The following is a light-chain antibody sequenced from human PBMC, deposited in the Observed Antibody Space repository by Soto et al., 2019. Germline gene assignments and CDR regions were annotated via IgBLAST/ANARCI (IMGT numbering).Light chain of an antibody. CDR2: DVS. J-gene: IGLJ3*02. Sequence: QSALTQPASVSGSPGQSITISCPGPSSDVGGHNYVSWYQQHPGKAPKLMIYDVSNRPSGVSNRFSGSKSGNTASLTISGLQAEDEADYYCSSYTSSSTLNWVFGGGTKVTVL. CDR3: SSYTSSSTLNWV. CDR1: SSDVGGHNY. V-gene: IGLV2-14*01.